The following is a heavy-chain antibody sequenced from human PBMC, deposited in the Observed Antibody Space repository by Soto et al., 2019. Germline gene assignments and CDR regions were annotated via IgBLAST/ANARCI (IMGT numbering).Heavy chain of an antibody. V-gene: IGHV4-61*08. J-gene: IGHJ4*02. CDR3: ARIDCNSPNCYRGRSAY. D-gene: IGHD2-2*01. CDR1: GCSISSGGYY. CDR2: INHGGST. Sequence: PSETLSLTCTLSGCSISSGGYYLTWIRQPPGEGLEWIGEINHGGSTNYNPSLESRVTISVDTSKNQFSLNLTSVTAADTAVYYCARIDCNSPNCYRGRSAYWGQGTLVTVSS.